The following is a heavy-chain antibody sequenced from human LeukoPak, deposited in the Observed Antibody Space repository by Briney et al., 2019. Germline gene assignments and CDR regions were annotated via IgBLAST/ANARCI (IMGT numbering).Heavy chain of an antibody. D-gene: IGHD1-26*01. CDR1: GYSFTNFW. Sequence: GESLKISCKASGYSFTNFWIGWVRQMPGKGPEWMGITYPGGSQTRYSPSFQGQVTISADRSISTAYLQWSSLKASDTAMYYCARHREGQVGTTRSFLDSWGQGTLVTVSS. V-gene: IGHV5-51*01. CDR3: ARHREGQVGTTRSFLDS. CDR2: TYPGGSQT. J-gene: IGHJ4*02.